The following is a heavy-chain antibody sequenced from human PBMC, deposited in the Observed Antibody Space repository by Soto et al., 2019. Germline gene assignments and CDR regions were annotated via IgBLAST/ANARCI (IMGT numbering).Heavy chain of an antibody. J-gene: IGHJ2*01. Sequence: PSETLSLTCAVSGGSISSSNWWTWVRLPPGKGLEWIGEIYPSGITNYSPSLKSRVTMSVDKSKNQFSLKLNSVTAADTAMYYCAREVGYYDILTGYPTDWYLDLWGRGTLVTVSS. CDR3: AREVGYYDILTGYPTDWYLDL. D-gene: IGHD3-9*01. CDR1: GGSISSSNW. V-gene: IGHV4-4*02. CDR2: IYPSGIT.